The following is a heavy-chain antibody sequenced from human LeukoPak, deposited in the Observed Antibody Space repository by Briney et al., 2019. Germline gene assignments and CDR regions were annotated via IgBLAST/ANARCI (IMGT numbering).Heavy chain of an antibody. CDR2: IYTSGST. D-gene: IGHD3-22*01. CDR3: ARGGYYYDSSGYPFDY. CDR1: GGSISSYY. J-gene: IGHJ4*02. Sequence: SETLSLTCTVSGGSISSYYWSWIRQPAGKGLEWIGRIYTSGSTNYNPSLKSLVTISVDKSKNQFSLKLRSVTAADTAVYYCARGGYYYDSSGYPFDYWGKGTLVTVSS. V-gene: IGHV4-4*07.